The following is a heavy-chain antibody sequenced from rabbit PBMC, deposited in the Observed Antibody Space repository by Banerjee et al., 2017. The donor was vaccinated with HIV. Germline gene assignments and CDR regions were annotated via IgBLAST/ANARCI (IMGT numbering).Heavy chain of an antibody. CDR2: INTSSGNT. D-gene: IGHD4-1*01. CDR3: ARDLAGVIGWNFNL. Sequence: QEQLVESGGGLVKPEGSLTLTCTASGFSFSSNVMCWVRQAPGKGLEWIACINTSSGNTVYASWAKGRFTISRTSSTTVTLQMTSLTAADTATYFCARDLAGVIGWNFNLWGPGTLVTVS. CDR1: GFSFSSNV. V-gene: IGHV1S45*01. J-gene: IGHJ4*01.